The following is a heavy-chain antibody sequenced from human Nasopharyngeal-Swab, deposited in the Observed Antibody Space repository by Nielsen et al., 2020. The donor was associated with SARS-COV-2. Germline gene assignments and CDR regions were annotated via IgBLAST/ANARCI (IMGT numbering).Heavy chain of an antibody. D-gene: IGHD5-12*01. Sequence: GESLKISCTASGFTFGDYAMSWVRQAPGKGLEWVGFIRSKAYGGTTEYAASVKGRFTISRDDSKSIAYLQMNSLKTEDTAVYYCTLVGVYSGYDHYFDYWGQGTLVTVSS. CDR2: IRSKAYGGTT. CDR1: GFTFGDYA. J-gene: IGHJ4*02. CDR3: TLVGVYSGYDHYFDY. V-gene: IGHV3-49*04.